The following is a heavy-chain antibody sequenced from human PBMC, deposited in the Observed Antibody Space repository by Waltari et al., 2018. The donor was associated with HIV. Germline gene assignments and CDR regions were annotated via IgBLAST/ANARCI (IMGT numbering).Heavy chain of an antibody. CDR3: ASARETMRVDFDS. J-gene: IGHJ5*01. D-gene: IGHD3-22*01. CDR2: AIPMFGTA. Sequence: QVQLVQSGAEVKKPGSSVKVSCKASEGAFVSHTFNWVRQAPGQGLEWMGRAIPMFGTANYARKFQGRVTITADKSTTTAYMELNGLRIDDTAVYYCASARETMRVDFDSWGQGTLVTVS. V-gene: IGHV1-69*08. CDR1: EGAFVSHT.